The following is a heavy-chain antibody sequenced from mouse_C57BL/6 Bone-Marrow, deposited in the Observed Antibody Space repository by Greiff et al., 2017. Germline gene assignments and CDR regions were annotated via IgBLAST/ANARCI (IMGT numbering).Heavy chain of an antibody. Sequence: DVKLVESGGGLVQPGGSLKLSCAASGFTFSDYGMAWVRQAPRKGPEWVAFISNLAYSIYYADTVTGRFTISRENAKNTLYLEMSSLRSEDTAMYYCAREANWDWFAYWGQGTLVTVSA. J-gene: IGHJ3*01. CDR2: ISNLAYSI. D-gene: IGHD4-1*01. CDR1: GFTFSDYG. V-gene: IGHV5-15*01. CDR3: AREANWDWFAY.